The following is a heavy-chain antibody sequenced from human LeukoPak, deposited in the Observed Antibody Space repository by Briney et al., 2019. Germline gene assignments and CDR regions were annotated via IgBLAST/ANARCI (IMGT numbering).Heavy chain of an antibody. Sequence: GGSLRLSCAASGFTVGSNYMSWVRQAPGKGLEWVSGIYSGGSTYYAASVKGRFTISRDNSKNTLYLQMNSLRAEDTAVYYCARESLGFYYYMDVWGKGTTVTVSS. CDR3: ARESLGFYYYMDV. J-gene: IGHJ6*03. CDR2: IYSGGST. CDR1: GFTVGSNY. V-gene: IGHV3-66*02.